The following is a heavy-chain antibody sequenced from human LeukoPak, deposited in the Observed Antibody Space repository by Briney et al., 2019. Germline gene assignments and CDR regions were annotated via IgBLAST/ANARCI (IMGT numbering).Heavy chain of an antibody. CDR3: ARNSGGSSDY. CDR1: GFTFINYW. D-gene: IGHD1-26*01. CDR2: INQDGSEK. Sequence: GGSLRLPCAASGFTFINYWMTWVRQAPGKGLEWVANINQDGSEKYYVDSVKGRFTISRDNAKNSLYLQMNSLRAEDTAVYYCARNSGGSSDYWGQGTLATVSS. J-gene: IGHJ4*02. V-gene: IGHV3-7*01.